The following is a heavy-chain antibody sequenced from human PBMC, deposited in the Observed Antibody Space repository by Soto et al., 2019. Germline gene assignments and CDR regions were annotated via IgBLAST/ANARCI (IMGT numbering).Heavy chain of an antibody. CDR3: ARDDATYCGGDCYRNFYYGMDV. CDR1: GGTFSNHA. Sequence: SVKVSCKASGGTFSNHAISWVRQAPGQGLEWVGGIIPMFPTADYAQRFQGRVTITADDSTTTVYMELSGLRSEDTAMYYCARDDATYCGGDCYRNFYYGMDVWGQGTTVTVSS. V-gene: IGHV1-69*13. CDR2: IIPMFPTA. J-gene: IGHJ6*02. D-gene: IGHD2-21*02.